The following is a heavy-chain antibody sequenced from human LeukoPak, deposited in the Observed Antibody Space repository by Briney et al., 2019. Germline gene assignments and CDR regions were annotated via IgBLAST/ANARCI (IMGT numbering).Heavy chain of an antibody. CDR1: GGSISSGGYY. CDR3: ASSSGWYEMYGMDV. V-gene: IGHV4-31*03. D-gene: IGHD6-19*01. J-gene: IGHJ6*02. CDR2: IYYSGST. Sequence: RPSETLSLTCTVSGGSISSGGYYWSWIRQHPGKGLEWIWYIYYSGSTYYNPSLKSRVTISVDTSKNQFSLKLSSVTAADTAVYYCASSSGWYEMYGMDVWGQGTTVTVSS.